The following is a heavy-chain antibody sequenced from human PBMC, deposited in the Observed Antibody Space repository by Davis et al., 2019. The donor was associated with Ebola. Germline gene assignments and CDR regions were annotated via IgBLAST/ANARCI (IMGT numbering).Heavy chain of an antibody. D-gene: IGHD3-3*02. V-gene: IGHV5-10-1*01. CDR2: IDPSDSYT. CDR3: ARHFVGKLFGMDV. CDR1: GYTFNLYG. Sequence: KVSCKASGYTFNLYGISWVRQMPGKGLEWMGRIDPSDSYTDYSPSFQGHVSISADKSINTAYLQWSSLKASDTAMYFCARHFVGKLFGMDVWGQGTTVTVSS. J-gene: IGHJ6*02.